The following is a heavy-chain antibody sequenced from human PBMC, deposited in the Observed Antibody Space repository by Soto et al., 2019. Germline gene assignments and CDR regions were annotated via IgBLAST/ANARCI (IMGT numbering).Heavy chain of an antibody. Sequence: GGSLRLSCAASGFTFISYAMSWARQAPGKGLEWVSAISGSGGSTYYADSVKGRFTISRDSSKNTLYLQMNSLRAEDTAVYYCAKGSGWDYYGMDVWGQGTTVTVSS. D-gene: IGHD6-19*01. CDR1: GFTFISYA. CDR3: AKGSGWDYYGMDV. V-gene: IGHV3-23*01. J-gene: IGHJ6*02. CDR2: ISGSGGST.